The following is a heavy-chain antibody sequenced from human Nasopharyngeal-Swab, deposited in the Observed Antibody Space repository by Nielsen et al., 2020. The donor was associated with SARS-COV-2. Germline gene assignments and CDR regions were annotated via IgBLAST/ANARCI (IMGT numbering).Heavy chain of an antibody. D-gene: IGHD2-15*01. CDR2: IKQDGSEK. Sequence: GESLKISCAASGFTFSSYGMHWVRQAPGKGLEWVANIKQDGSEKYYVDSVKGRFTISRDNAKNSLYLQMNSLRAEDTAVYYCARWAGRDAFDIWGQGTMVTVSS. V-gene: IGHV3-7*01. CDR3: ARWAGRDAFDI. CDR1: GFTFSSYG. J-gene: IGHJ3*02.